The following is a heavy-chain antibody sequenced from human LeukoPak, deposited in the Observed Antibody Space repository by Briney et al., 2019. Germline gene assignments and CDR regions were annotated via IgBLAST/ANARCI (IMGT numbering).Heavy chain of an antibody. CDR1: XXXXXXXX. Sequence: PGGSLRLSCVAPXXXXXXXXXXXVXXXXXXXXXXXXXXXXXGKXYYAXSXKGRFTIXRXSSKNTLYLQMNSLRAEDTAVYYCARDPQGFGELLYGMDVWGQGTTVTVSS. D-gene: IGHD3-10*01. J-gene: IGHJ6*02. V-gene: IGHV3-53*01. CDR2: XXXXGKX. CDR3: ARDPQGFGELLYGMDV.